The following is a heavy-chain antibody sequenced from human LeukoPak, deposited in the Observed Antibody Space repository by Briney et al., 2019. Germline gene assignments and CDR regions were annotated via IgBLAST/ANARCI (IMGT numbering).Heavy chain of an antibody. J-gene: IGHJ4*02. V-gene: IGHV3-9*01. CDR2: ISWNSGSI. CDR1: GFTFDDYA. Sequence: GGSLRLSCAASGFTFDDYAMHWVRQAPGKGLEWVSGISWNSGSIGYADSVKGRFTISRDNAENSLYLQMNSLRAEDTALYYCAKADCSSTSCLGYFWGQGTLVTVSS. CDR3: AKADCSSTSCLGYF. D-gene: IGHD2-2*01.